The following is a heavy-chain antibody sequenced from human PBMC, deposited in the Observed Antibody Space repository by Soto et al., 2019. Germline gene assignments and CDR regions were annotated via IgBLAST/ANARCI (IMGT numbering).Heavy chain of an antibody. CDR2: TKGDGSEK. CDR1: GFTFTSYW. Sequence: GGSLRLSCVAPGFTFTSYWMSWVRQAPGKGLEWVANTKGDGSEKRYVDSVKGRLTISRDNAKNSVYLQMNSLRVEDTALYYCGRDEVRNGVGVWGQGTTVTVSS. J-gene: IGHJ6*02. CDR3: GRDEVRNGVGV. V-gene: IGHV3-7*01.